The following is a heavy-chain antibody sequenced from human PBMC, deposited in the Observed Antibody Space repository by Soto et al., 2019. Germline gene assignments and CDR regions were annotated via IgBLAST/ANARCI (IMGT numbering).Heavy chain of an antibody. D-gene: IGHD3-10*01. CDR1: GYSFTTYW. V-gene: IGHV5-51*01. CDR3: ERHSTSAHKDY. Sequence: PGESLKISCKGSGYSFTTYWIAWVRQMPGKGLEWVGIIYPGDSDTRYSPSFEGHVTISVDKSISTAFLQWNSLKASDNAIYYCERHSTSAHKDYWGQGTLVTVSS. J-gene: IGHJ4*01. CDR2: IYPGDSDT.